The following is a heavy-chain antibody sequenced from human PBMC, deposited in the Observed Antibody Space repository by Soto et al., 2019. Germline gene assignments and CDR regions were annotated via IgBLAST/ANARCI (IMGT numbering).Heavy chain of an antibody. D-gene: IGHD2-2*01. J-gene: IGHJ5*02. CDR1: GFSFRSYA. CDR3: ARDRFRTASSCYFT. CDR2: ISGDAATT. Sequence: EVLLLESGGGLVHPEGSLRLSCAGSGFSFRSYAIDWVRQAPGKGLEWVSAISGDAATTSYAESVKGRFAISRDNSKSTLYLQMSSLRVEDTAVYYCARDRFRTASSCYFTWGQGTLVTVSS. V-gene: IGHV3-23*01.